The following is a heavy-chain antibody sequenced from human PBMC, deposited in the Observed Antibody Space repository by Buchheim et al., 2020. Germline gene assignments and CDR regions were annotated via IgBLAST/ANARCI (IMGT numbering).Heavy chain of an antibody. D-gene: IGHD6-13*01. Sequence: QVQLQESGPGLVKPSQTLSLTCTVSGGSISSGGYYWSWIRQHPGKGLEWIGYIYYSGSTYYNPSLKSRVTIPVDTSKNQFSLKLSSVTAADTAVYYCARDRKYRGAAAVAYYYYGMDVWGQGTT. CDR3: ARDRKYRGAAAVAYYYYGMDV. CDR2: IYYSGST. J-gene: IGHJ6*02. CDR1: GGSISSGGYY. V-gene: IGHV4-31*03.